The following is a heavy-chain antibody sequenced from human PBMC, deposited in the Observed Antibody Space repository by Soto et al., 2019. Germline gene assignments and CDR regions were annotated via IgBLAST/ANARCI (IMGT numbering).Heavy chain of an antibody. CDR2: INPKTGDT. D-gene: IGHD6-6*01. J-gene: IGHJ4*02. V-gene: IGHV1-2*02. CDR3: VTGDHLVR. Sequence: QMQLVQSGAEARKPGASVKVSCKTSGYTFTGYYLNWVRQAPGRGLGWVGWINPKTGDTNNAQKIQGRLTMTTDTSISTGYMELSGLKSDDTAVYYCVTGDHLVRWGQGTRVTVSS. CDR1: GYTFTGYY.